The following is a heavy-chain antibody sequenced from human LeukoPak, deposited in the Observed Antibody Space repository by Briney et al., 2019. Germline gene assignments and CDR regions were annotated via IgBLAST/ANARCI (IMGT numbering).Heavy chain of an antibody. D-gene: IGHD3-3*01. CDR1: GGSFSGYY. Sequence: SETLSLTCAVYGGSFSGYYWSWIRQPPGKGLEWIGEINHSGSTNYNPSLKSRVTISVDTSKNQFSLKLSSVTAADTAVYYCARGGFLESPARWGQGTLVTVSS. CDR2: INHSGST. J-gene: IGHJ4*02. V-gene: IGHV4-34*01. CDR3: ARGGFLESPAR.